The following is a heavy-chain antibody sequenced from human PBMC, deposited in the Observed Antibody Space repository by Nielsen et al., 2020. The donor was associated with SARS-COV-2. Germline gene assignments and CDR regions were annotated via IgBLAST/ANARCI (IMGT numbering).Heavy chain of an antibody. Sequence: GGSLRLSCAASGFTFSSYGMHWVRQAPGKGLQWVAVISYDGSNKYYADSVKGRFTISRDDSKNTLYLQMNSLRAEDTAVYYCAKDGGSGWLDYWGQGTLVTVSS. J-gene: IGHJ4*02. CDR2: ISYDGSNK. V-gene: IGHV3-30*18. D-gene: IGHD6-19*01. CDR3: AKDGGSGWLDY. CDR1: GFTFSSYG.